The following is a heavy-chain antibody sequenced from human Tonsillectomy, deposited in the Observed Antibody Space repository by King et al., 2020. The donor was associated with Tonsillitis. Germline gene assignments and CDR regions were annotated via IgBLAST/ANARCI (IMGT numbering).Heavy chain of an antibody. CDR2: ISYDGSTK. D-gene: IGHD6-19*01. CDR1: GFTFSSYA. V-gene: IGHV3-30-3*01. CDR3: STGNGYSSGWFDS. Sequence: VQLVESGGGVVQPGRSLRLSCAASGFTFSSYAMHWVRQAPGKGLEWVAVISYDGSTKYYADSVKGRFTISRDNSKNTLYLQMNSLRAEDTSVYFCSTGNGYSSGWFDSWGQGTLVTVSS. J-gene: IGHJ5*01.